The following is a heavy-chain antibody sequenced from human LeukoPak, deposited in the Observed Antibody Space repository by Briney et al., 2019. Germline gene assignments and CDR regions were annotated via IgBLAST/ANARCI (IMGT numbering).Heavy chain of an antibody. D-gene: IGHD3-10*01. Sequence: PGGSLRLSCAASGFTFSSYSMNWVRQAPGKGLEWVSYISSSSSTIYYADSVKGRFTISRDNAKNSLYLQMNSLRAEDTAVYYCATARAVGVRYYYMGVWGKGTTVTVSS. V-gene: IGHV3-48*04. CDR3: ATARAVGVRYYYMGV. CDR2: ISSSSSTI. J-gene: IGHJ6*03. CDR1: GFTFSSYS.